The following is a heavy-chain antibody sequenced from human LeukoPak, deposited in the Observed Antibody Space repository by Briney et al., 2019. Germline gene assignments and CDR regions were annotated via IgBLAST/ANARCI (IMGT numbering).Heavy chain of an antibody. Sequence: ASVKVSCKTSGYTFTSYGISWVRQAPGQSLEWMGWISAYNDSTNYAQKLQGRVTMTTDTSTSTAYMELRSLKSDDTAVYYCARGGLSGSPAYYYFYHMDVWGEGTTVTVSS. CDR2: ISAYNDST. CDR3: ARGGLSGSPAYYYFYHMDV. J-gene: IGHJ6*03. V-gene: IGHV1-18*01. D-gene: IGHD1-26*01. CDR1: GYTFTSYG.